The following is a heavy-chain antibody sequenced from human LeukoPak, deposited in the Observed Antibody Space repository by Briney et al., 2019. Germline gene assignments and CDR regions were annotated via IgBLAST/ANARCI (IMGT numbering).Heavy chain of an antibody. V-gene: IGHV3-30-3*01. D-gene: IGHD3-22*01. CDR1: GFTFSSYA. CDR2: ISYDGSNK. CDR3: ARDDIDDSSGYYYNY. Sequence: QTGGSLRLSCAASGFTFSSYAMHWVRQAPGKGLEWVAVISYDGSNKYYADSVKGRFTISRDNSKNTLYLQMNSLRAEDTAVYYCARDDIDDSSGYYYNYWGQGTLVTVSS. J-gene: IGHJ4*02.